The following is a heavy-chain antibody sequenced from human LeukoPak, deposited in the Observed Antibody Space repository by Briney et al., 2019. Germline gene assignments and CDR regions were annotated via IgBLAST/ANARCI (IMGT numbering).Heavy chain of an antibody. CDR1: GGSISNYY. Sequence: SETLSLTCTVSGGSISNYYWSWIRQPPGKGLEWIGYIYYSGITYYNPSLKSRVTISVDTSKNQFSLKLSSVTAADTAVYYCARNNYDRWYYFDYWGQGTLVTVSS. CDR3: ARNNYDRWYYFDY. J-gene: IGHJ4*02. CDR2: IYYSGIT. D-gene: IGHD3-22*01. V-gene: IGHV4-59*01.